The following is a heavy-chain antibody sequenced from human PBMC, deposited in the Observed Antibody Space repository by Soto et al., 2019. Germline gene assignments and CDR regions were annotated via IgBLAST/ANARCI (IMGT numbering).Heavy chain of an antibody. V-gene: IGHV3-21*01. CDR2: ISSSSSYI. J-gene: IGHJ4*02. D-gene: IGHD3-10*01. CDR1: GFTFSSYS. CDR3: ARDRGHMVRGVPSYFDY. Sequence: EVQLVESGGGLVKPGGSLRLSCAASGFTFSSYSMNWVRQAPGKGLEWVSSISSSSSYIYYADSVKGRFTISRDNAKNSLYLQMNSLRAEDTAVYYCARDRGHMVRGVPSYFDYWGQGTLVTVSS.